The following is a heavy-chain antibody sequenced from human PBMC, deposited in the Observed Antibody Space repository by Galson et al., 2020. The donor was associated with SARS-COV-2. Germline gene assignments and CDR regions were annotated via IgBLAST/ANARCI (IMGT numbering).Heavy chain of an antibody. V-gene: IGHV3-48*04. CDR1: GFTFSSYS. J-gene: IGHJ4*02. CDR2: ISSSSSAI. CDR3: ASLKMYSTGWQDDY. D-gene: IGHD6-19*01. Sequence: GGSLRLSCEASGFTFSSYSMNWVRQAPGKGLERVSYISSSSSAIYYADSVKGRITISRDNAKNSLYLKMNSLRAEDTAVYYCASLKMYSTGWQDDYWGQGTLVTVSS.